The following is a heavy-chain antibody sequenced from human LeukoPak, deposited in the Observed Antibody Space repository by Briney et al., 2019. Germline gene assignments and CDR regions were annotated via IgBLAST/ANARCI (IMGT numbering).Heavy chain of an antibody. CDR1: GGTFSSYA. J-gene: IGHJ5*02. V-gene: IGHV1-69*06. CDR2: IIPIFGTA. Sequence: ASVKVSCKASGGTFSSYAISWVRQAPGHGLEWMGGIIPIFGTANYAQKFQGRVTITADKSTSTAYMELSSLRSEDTAVYYCARPRITMVRGVISLGWFDPWGQGTLVTVSS. CDR3: ARPRITMVRGVISLGWFDP. D-gene: IGHD3-10*01.